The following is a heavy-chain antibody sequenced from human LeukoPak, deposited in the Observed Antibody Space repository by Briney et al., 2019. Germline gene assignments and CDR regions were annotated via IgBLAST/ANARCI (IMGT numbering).Heavy chain of an antibody. J-gene: IGHJ4*02. CDR3: ARLWRAAIDY. CDR1: GASISSSSYY. D-gene: IGHD1-1*01. Sequence: SETLSLTCTVSGASISSSSYYWGYFRQPPGKGLEWIGSVYNGNTYYNPSLKSRATISADTSKSQFSLKLTSVTAADTAVYYCARLWRAAIDYGGQGTLVTVSS. V-gene: IGHV4-39*01. CDR2: VYNGNT.